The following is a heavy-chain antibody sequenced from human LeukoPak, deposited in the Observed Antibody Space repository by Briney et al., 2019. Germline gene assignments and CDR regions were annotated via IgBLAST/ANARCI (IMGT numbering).Heavy chain of an antibody. CDR3: ASLHYSGTYYFDY. CDR1: GGSISNSDYY. D-gene: IGHD1-26*01. CDR2: IYYSGST. V-gene: IGHV4-39*01. J-gene: IGHJ4*02. Sequence: PSETLSLTCTVSGGSISNSDYYWGWIRQPPGKGLEWIGSIYYSGSTYYNPSLESRVTISVDTSNNQFSLKLSSVTAADTAVYYCASLHYSGTYYFDYWGQGTLVTVSS.